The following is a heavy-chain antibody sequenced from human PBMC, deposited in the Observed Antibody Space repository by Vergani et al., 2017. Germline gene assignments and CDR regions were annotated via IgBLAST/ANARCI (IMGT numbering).Heavy chain of an antibody. J-gene: IGHJ3*02. CDR1: GFTFSSYE. V-gene: IGHV3-48*03. D-gene: IGHD4-17*01. CDR2: ISSSGSTI. CDR3: ARGTTVTTPIPHAFDI. Sequence: EVQLVESGGGLVQPGGSLRLSCAASGFTFSSYEMNWVRQAPGKGLEWVSYISSSGSTIYYADSVKGRFTISRDNAKNSLYLQMNSLRAEDTAVYYCARGTTVTTPIPHAFDIWGQGTMVTVSS.